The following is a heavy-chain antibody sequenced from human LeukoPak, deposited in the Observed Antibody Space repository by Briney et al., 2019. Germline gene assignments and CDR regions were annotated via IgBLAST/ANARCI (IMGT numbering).Heavy chain of an antibody. Sequence: SETLSLTCTVSGGSISSSSYYWGWIRQPPGKGLEWIGEIYHSGSTNYNPSLKSRVTISVDKSKNQFSLRLNSVTAADTAVYYCARGGTDTSMGNYWGQGTLVTVSS. V-gene: IGHV4-39*07. CDR1: GGSISSSSYY. J-gene: IGHJ4*02. CDR2: IYHSGST. CDR3: ARGGTDTSMGNY. D-gene: IGHD5-18*01.